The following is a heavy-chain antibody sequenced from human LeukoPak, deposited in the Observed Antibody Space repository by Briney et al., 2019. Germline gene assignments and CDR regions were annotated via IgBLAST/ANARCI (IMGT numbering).Heavy chain of an antibody. CDR1: GGSISSSSYY. J-gene: IGHJ4*02. CDR2: IYYSGST. CDR3: ARGNRHSTVTPYFDY. D-gene: IGHD4-17*01. Sequence: SETLSLTCTVSGGSISSSSYYWGWIRQPPGKGLEWIGSIYYSGSTYYNPSLKSRVTISVDTSKNQFSLKLSSVTAADTAVYYCARGNRHSTVTPYFDYWGQGTLVTVSS. V-gene: IGHV4-39*07.